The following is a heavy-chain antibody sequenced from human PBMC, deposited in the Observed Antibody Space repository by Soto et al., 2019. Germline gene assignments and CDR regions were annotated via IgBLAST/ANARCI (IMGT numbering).Heavy chain of an antibody. D-gene: IGHD5-12*01. J-gene: IGHJ6*02. CDR3: ARGRARYSGYDSKRRKIYYYYGMDV. CDR2: TYYRSKWYN. Sequence: TLSLTCAVCGDSVSSNSPGWNCNRQSPSRGLEWLGRTYYRSKWYNDYAVSVKSRITINPDTSKNQFSLQLNSVTPEDTAVYYCARGRARYSGYDSKRRKIYYYYGMDVWGQGTTVTVSS. CDR1: GDSVSSNSPG. V-gene: IGHV6-1*01.